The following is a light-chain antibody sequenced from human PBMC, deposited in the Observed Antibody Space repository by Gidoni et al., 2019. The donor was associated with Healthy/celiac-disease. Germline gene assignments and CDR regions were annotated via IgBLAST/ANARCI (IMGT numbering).Light chain of an antibody. Sequence: IVLTQSPGTLSLSPGARATLSCRASQSVSSSYLACYQQKPGQAPSLLIYGASSRATGIPDRFSGSGSGTDVTLTISRLVPEDFAVYYCQQYGSSPPITFGQGTRLEIK. CDR3: QQYGSSPPIT. J-gene: IGKJ5*01. CDR1: QSVSSSY. CDR2: GAS. V-gene: IGKV3-20*01.